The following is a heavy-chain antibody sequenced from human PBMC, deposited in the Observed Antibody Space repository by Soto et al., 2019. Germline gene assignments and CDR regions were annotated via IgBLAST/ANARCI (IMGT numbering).Heavy chain of an antibody. CDR2: IXTNXXSX. J-gene: IGHJ4*02. D-gene: IGHD3-3*01. CDR1: GFTFSSYS. Sequence: SLRLSCAASGFTFSSYSMNWVRPAPGKGLXCIXXIXTNXXSXXXADSVKGRFTISRDNAKNALFMQMNRLRDEHTAVYYCARKGVAFDYWGQGALVTVSS. V-gene: IGHV3-48*02. CDR3: ARKGVAFDY.